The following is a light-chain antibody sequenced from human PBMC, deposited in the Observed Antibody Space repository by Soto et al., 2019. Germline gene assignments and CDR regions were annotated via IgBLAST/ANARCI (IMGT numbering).Light chain of an antibody. CDR3: QQYYSTPKWT. V-gene: IGKV4-1*01. Sequence: DIVLTQSPDSLAVSLGERATINCKSSQNILLSSNNKNYLAWYQQKPGQPPKLLIYWASTRESGVPDRFSGSGSGTDFTLTISSLQAEDVAVYYCQQYYSTPKWTFGQGTKVEIK. CDR1: QNILLSSNNKNY. J-gene: IGKJ1*01. CDR2: WAS.